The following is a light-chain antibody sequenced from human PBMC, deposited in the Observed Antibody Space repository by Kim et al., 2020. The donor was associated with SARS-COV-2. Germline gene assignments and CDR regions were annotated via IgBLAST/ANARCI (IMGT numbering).Light chain of an antibody. J-gene: IGKJ4*01. V-gene: IGKV3-20*01. CDR2: DAS. Sequence: EIVLTQSPGTLSLSPGERATLSCRASQSVASSYLAWYQQKPGQAPKLLIYDASRRATGIPDRFSGRGSGTDFTLTISRLEPEDFAVYYCQQYGSSLLTFGGGTKVDIK. CDR3: QQYGSSLLT. CDR1: QSVASSY.